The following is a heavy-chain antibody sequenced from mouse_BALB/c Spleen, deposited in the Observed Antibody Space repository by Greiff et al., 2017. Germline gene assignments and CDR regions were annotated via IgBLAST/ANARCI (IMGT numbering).Heavy chain of an antibody. CDR1: GYSFTGYY. CDR3: ARRGLDYYGSSPFDY. Sequence: LVKTGASVKISCKASGYSFTGYYMHWVKQSHGKSLEWIGYISCYNGATSYNQKFKGKATFTVDTSSSTAYMQFNSLTSEDSAVYYCARRGLDYYGSSPFDYWGQGTTLTVSS. V-gene: IGHV1S34*01. J-gene: IGHJ2*01. CDR2: ISCYNGAT. D-gene: IGHD1-1*01.